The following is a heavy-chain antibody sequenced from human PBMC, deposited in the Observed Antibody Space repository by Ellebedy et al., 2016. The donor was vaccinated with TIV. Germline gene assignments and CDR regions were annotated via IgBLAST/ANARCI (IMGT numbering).Heavy chain of an antibody. CDR3: ARDLYGSGRGSVDP. CDR1: GASISSSNW. Sequence: GSLRLXCAVSGASISSSNWWIWVRQPPGKGLEWIGEIYHSGSTNCNPSLKSRVAISVDKSKNQFSLKLSSVTAADTAVYYCARDLYGSGRGSVDPWGQGTLVTVSS. D-gene: IGHD3-10*01. CDR2: IYHSGST. J-gene: IGHJ5*02. V-gene: IGHV4-4*02.